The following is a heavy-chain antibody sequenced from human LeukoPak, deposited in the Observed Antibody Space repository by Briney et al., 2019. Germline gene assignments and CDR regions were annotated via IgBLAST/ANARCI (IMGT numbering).Heavy chain of an antibody. Sequence: GESLKISCKCSGYSFGNYWISWVRQMPGKGLEWMGTIDPSDSYSNYSPSLQGHVTILADKSISTAYLQWSSLKASDTAIYYCASGITTSRYGFDIWGQGTMVSVSS. CDR3: ASGITTSRYGFDI. CDR1: GYSFGNYW. V-gene: IGHV5-10-1*01. CDR2: IDPSDSYS. J-gene: IGHJ3*02. D-gene: IGHD3-22*01.